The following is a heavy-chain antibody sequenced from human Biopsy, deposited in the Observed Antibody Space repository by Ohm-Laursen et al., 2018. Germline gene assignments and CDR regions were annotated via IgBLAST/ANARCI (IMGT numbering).Heavy chain of an antibody. Sequence: SLRLSCAASEFNVDRNHMNWVRQAPGKGLEWVSMIHGSGRTDYADSVKGRFTVSRDNSKDTVYLQMNALRVDGTAMYYCAGAGGHSFWGQGALVTVSS. CDR1: EFNVDRNH. J-gene: IGHJ4*02. CDR2: IHGSGRT. D-gene: IGHD3-16*01. V-gene: IGHV3-66*01. CDR3: AGAGGHSF.